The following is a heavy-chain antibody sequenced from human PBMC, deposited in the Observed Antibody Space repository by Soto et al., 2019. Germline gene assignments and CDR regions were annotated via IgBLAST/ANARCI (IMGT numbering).Heavy chain of an antibody. CDR1: GFTFDDYA. J-gene: IGHJ3*02. D-gene: IGHD2-15*01. CDR2: ISWNSGSI. Sequence: GGSLRLSCAASGFTFDDYAMHWVRQAPGKGLEWVSGISWNSGSIGYADSVKGRFTISRDNAKNSLYLQMNSLRAEDTALYYCAKGDATAWQYDAFDIWGQGTMVTVS. CDR3: AKGDATAWQYDAFDI. V-gene: IGHV3-9*01.